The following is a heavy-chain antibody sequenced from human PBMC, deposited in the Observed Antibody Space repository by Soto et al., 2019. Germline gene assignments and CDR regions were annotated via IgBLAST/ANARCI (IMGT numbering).Heavy chain of an antibody. CDR1: VYSFTSYG. CDR3: AREGYSYGYLDYYYGMDV. J-gene: IGHJ6*02. Sequence: GXSVNVSCKASVYSFTSYGISWVRQAPGQGLEWMGWISAYNGNTNYAQKLQGRVTMTTDTSTSTAYMELRSLRSDDTAVYYCAREGYSYGYLDYYYGMDVWGQGTTVTVSS. CDR2: ISAYNGNT. V-gene: IGHV1-18*04. D-gene: IGHD5-18*01.